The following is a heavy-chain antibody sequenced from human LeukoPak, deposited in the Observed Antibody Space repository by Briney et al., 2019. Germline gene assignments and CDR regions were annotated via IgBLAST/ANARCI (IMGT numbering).Heavy chain of an antibody. D-gene: IGHD3-22*01. J-gene: IGHJ3*02. CDR1: GFTFSSYA. Sequence: GGSLRLPCAASGFTFSSYAMHWVRQAPGKGLEWVAVISYDGSNKYYADSVKGRFTISRDNSKNTLYLQMNSLRAEDTAVYYCARSTYYYDSSGLGAFDIWGQGTMVTVSS. CDR2: ISYDGSNK. V-gene: IGHV3-30-3*01. CDR3: ARSTYYYDSSGLGAFDI.